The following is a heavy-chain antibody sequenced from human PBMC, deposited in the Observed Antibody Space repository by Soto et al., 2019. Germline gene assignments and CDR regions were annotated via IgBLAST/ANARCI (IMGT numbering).Heavy chain of an antibody. J-gene: IGHJ6*02. CDR2: FYWDDDK. Sequence: QITLKESGPTLVKPTQTLTLTCTFSGLSLRTTGVGVGWVRQPPGKALEWLALFYWDDDKRYSPSLNSSRTITEATSEKKVVRTMTKLDTVDTATYYCVQSRCGGECLQIDSSHSYYGVDVWGQGTTVTVSS. CDR1: GLSLRTTGVG. CDR3: VQSRCGGECLQIDSSHSYYGVDV. V-gene: IGHV2-5*02. D-gene: IGHD2-21*01.